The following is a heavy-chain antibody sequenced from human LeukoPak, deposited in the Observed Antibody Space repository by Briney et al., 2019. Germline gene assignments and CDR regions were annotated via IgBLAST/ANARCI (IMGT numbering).Heavy chain of an antibody. J-gene: IGHJ6*03. Sequence: GGSLRLSCAASGFTFSGSAMHWARQASGKGLEWVGRIRSKANSYATAYAASVKGRFTISRDDSKNTAYLQMNSLKTEDTAVYYCTRSLNYYDSSGYYLSGVYYYYYMDVWGKGTTVTVSS. CDR1: GFTFSGSA. V-gene: IGHV3-73*01. CDR2: IRSKANSYAT. D-gene: IGHD3-22*01. CDR3: TRSLNYYDSSGYYLSGVYYYYYMDV.